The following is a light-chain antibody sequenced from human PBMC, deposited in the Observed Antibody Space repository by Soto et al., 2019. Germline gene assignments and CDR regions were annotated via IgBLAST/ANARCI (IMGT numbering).Light chain of an antibody. J-gene: IGKJ5*01. CDR1: QSVSNQ. V-gene: IGKV3D-11*02. Sequence: IVLTQSPATLSLSPGERATLSCRASQSVSNQLGWYQQKPGQAPRLLIFDTSNRATGIPARFSGSGAGTDYTLSICSLEPEDFAVYYCQQRLSWPITLGQGTRLEIK. CDR2: DTS. CDR3: QQRLSWPIT.